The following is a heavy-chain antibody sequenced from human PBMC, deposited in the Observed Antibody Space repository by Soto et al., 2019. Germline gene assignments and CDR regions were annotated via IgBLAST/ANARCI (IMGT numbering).Heavy chain of an antibody. V-gene: IGHV4-30-2*01. CDR2: IYHSGST. CDR3: ARAETSSGGDFDY. J-gene: IGHJ4*02. Sequence: SETLSLTCAVSGGSISSGGYSWSWIRQPPGKGLEWIGYIYHSGSTYYNPSLKSRVTISVDRSKNQFSLKLSSVTAADAAVYYCARAETSSGGDFDYWGQGTLVTVSS. CDR1: GGSISSGGYS. D-gene: IGHD2-15*01.